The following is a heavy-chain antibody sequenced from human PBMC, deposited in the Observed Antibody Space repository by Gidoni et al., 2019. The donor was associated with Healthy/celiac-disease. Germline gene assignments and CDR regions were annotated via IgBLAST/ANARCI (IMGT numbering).Heavy chain of an antibody. CDR1: GGPISSSSYY. J-gene: IGHJ6*02. D-gene: IGHD5-12*01. CDR2: IYYSGST. V-gene: IGHV4-39*07. CDR3: ARGISRDGYNRPGRNYYGMDV. Sequence: QLQLQESGPGLVKPSETLSLTCTVSGGPISSSSYYWGWIRQPPGKGLEWVGSIYYSGSTYYNPSLKSRVTISVDTSKNQFSLKLSSVTAADTAVYYCARGISRDGYNRPGRNYYGMDVWGQGTTVTVSS.